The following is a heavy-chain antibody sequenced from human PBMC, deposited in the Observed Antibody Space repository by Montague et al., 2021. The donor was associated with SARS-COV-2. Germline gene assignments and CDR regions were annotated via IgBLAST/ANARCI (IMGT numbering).Heavy chain of an antibody. J-gene: IGHJ6*02. CDR2: IYYSGST. V-gene: IGHV4-59*01. CDR3: ARGGRRDIVLVVYVQWYCLDV. Sequence: SETLSLTCTVSGDSISNYYWSWIRQPPGKGLEWIGYIYYSGSTNYNPSLKSRVTISVDTSKNQFSLKLSSVTAADTAVYYCARGGRRDIVLVVYVQWYCLDVWGQGTTVTVSS. D-gene: IGHD2-8*02. CDR1: GDSISNYY.